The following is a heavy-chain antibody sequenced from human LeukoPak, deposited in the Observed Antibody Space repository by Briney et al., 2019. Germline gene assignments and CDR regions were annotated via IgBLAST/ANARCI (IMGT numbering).Heavy chain of an antibody. CDR1: GFTFSSSG. D-gene: IGHD1-26*01. J-gene: IGHJ4*02. CDR3: ARGTGSYYYRHDY. Sequence: PGGSLRLSCAASGFTFSSSGLHWVRQPPGKWLEWVAVIWFDGSTKYYADSVKGRFTISRDNSKNTLYMQMNSLRGEDTAVYYCARGTGSYYYRHDYWGQGTLVTVSS. CDR2: IWFDGSTK. V-gene: IGHV3-33*01.